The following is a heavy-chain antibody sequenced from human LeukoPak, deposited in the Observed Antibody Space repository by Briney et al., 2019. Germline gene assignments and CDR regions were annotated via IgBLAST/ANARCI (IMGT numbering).Heavy chain of an antibody. D-gene: IGHD3-10*01. CDR3: ARGGIPTGPYYYFYYMDV. Sequence: GGSLRLSCAASGFTFSTYAMSWVRQAPGKGLEWVATISYDGNNKFHSDSVKGRFTISRDNSRNTLYLQMNSLRGEDAAVYSCARGGIPTGPYYYFYYMDVWGNGTAVTVSS. J-gene: IGHJ6*03. CDR1: GFTFSTYA. CDR2: ISYDGNNK. V-gene: IGHV3-30*04.